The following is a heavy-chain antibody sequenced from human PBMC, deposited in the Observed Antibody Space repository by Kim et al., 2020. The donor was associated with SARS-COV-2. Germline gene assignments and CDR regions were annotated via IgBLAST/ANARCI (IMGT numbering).Heavy chain of an antibody. CDR2: IYYSGST. V-gene: IGHV4-31*03. CDR3: ARVSVQGVIDKARDGNWFDP. D-gene: IGHD3-10*01. Sequence: SETLSLTCTVSGGSISSGGYYWSWIRQHPGKGLEWIGYIYYSGSTYYNPSLKSRVTISVDTSKNQFSLKLSSVTAADTAVYYCARVSVQGVIDKARDGNWFDPWGQGTLVTVSS. J-gene: IGHJ5*02. CDR1: GGSISSGGYY.